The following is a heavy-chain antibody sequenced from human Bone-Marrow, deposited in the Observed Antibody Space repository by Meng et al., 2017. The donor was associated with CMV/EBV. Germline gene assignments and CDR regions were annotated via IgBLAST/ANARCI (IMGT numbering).Heavy chain of an antibody. CDR1: GYTFTSYG. CDR3: ASIRGYSGYGPDDY. Sequence: ASVKVSCKASGYTFTSYGISWVRQAPGQRLEWMGWISAYNGNTNYAQKLQGRVTMTTDTSTSTAYMELRSLRSDDTAVYYCASIRGYSGYGPDDYWGQGTLITVSS. V-gene: IGHV1-18*01. J-gene: IGHJ4*02. CDR2: ISAYNGNT. D-gene: IGHD5-12*01.